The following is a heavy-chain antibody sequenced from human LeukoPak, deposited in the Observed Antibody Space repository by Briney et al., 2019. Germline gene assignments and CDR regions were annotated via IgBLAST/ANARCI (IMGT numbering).Heavy chain of an antibody. CDR3: ARANEELQVRAFDI. CDR2: TYYRSKWYN. CDR1: GDSVSSNSAA. V-gene: IGHV6-1*01. J-gene: IGHJ3*02. D-gene: IGHD5-24*01. Sequence: SQTLSLTCAISGDSVSSNSAAWNWIRQSPSRGFEWLGRTYYRSKWYNDYAVSVKSRITINPDTSKNQFSLQLNSVTPEDTAVYYCARANEELQVRAFDIWGQGTMVTVSS.